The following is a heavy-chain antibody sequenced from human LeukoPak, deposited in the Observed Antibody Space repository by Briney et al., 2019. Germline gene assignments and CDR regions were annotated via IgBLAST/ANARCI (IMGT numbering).Heavy chain of an antibody. J-gene: IGHJ5*02. D-gene: IGHD3-3*02. V-gene: IGHV1-69*05. CDR1: GGTFSSYA. Sequence: ASVKVSCKASGGTFSSYAISWVRQAPGQGLEWMGRIIPIFGIANYAQKFQGRVTITTDESTSTAYMELSSLRSEDTAVYYCARDHFIFGEGNWFDPWGQGTLVTVSS. CDR2: IIPIFGIA. CDR3: ARDHFIFGEGNWFDP.